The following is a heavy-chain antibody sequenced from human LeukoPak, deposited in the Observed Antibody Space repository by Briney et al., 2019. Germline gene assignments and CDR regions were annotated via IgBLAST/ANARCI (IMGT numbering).Heavy chain of an antibody. Sequence: SETLSLTCIVSGGSITTYSWNWIRQSPGKGLEWVGYISHSGTTSYSSSLKSRVTISVDTSKNQFSLKLSSVTAADTAVYYCARHPIVVVPAAIGGGAFDIWGQGTMVTVSS. CDR1: GGSITTYS. D-gene: IGHD2-2*01. J-gene: IGHJ3*02. V-gene: IGHV4-59*08. CDR2: ISHSGTT. CDR3: ARHPIVVVPAAIGGGAFDI.